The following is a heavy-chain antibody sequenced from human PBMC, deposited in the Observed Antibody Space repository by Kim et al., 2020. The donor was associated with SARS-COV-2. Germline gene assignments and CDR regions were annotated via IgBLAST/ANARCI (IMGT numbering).Heavy chain of an antibody. Sequence: GGSLRLSCAASGFTFSSYAMHWVRQAPGKGLEWVAVISYDGSNKYYADSVKGRFTISRDNSKNTLYLQMNSLRAEDTAVYYCARSVAVPAAARLGLFDYWGQGTLVTVAS. CDR2: ISYDGSNK. CDR1: GFTFSSYA. D-gene: IGHD2-2*01. V-gene: IGHV3-30-3*01. J-gene: IGHJ4*02. CDR3: ARSVAVPAAARLGLFDY.